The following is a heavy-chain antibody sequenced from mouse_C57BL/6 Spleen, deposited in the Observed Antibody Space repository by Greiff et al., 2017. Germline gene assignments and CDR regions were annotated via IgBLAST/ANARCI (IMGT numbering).Heavy chain of an antibody. D-gene: IGHD2-5*01. Sequence: QVQLQQSGAELVRPGASVTLSCKASGYTFTDYEMHWVKPTPVHGLEWIGAIDPETGGTAYNQKFKGKAILTADKSSSTAYMELRSLTSEDSAVYYCTRGPYSNFDYWGQGTTLTVSS. CDR1: GYTFTDYE. V-gene: IGHV1-15*01. CDR3: TRGPYSNFDY. J-gene: IGHJ2*01. CDR2: IDPETGGT.